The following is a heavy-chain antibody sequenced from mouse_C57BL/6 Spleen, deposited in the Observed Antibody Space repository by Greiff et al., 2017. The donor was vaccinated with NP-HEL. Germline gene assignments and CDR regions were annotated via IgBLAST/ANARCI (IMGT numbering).Heavy chain of an antibody. D-gene: IGHD1-1*01. Sequence: DVMLVESGGDLVKPGGSLKLSCAASGFTFSSYGMSWVRQTPDKRLEWVATISSGGSYTYYPDSVKGRFTLSRDNAKNTLYLQMSSLKSEDTAMYYCARDYGSSYDWYFDVWGTGTTVTVAS. CDR2: ISSGGSYT. V-gene: IGHV5-6*02. J-gene: IGHJ1*03. CDR1: GFTFSSYG. CDR3: ARDYGSSYDWYFDV.